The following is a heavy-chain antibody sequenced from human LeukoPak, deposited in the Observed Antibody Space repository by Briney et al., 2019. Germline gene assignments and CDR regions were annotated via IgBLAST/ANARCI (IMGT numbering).Heavy chain of an antibody. Sequence: GGSLRLSCAASGFTFSSYGMHRVRQAPGKGLEWVAVISYDGSNKYYADSVKGRFAISRDNSKNTLYLQMNSLRAEDTAVYYCAKDLSSGWCDYWGQGTLVTVSS. D-gene: IGHD6-19*01. CDR1: GFTFSSYG. V-gene: IGHV3-30*18. J-gene: IGHJ4*02. CDR2: ISYDGSNK. CDR3: AKDLSSGWCDY.